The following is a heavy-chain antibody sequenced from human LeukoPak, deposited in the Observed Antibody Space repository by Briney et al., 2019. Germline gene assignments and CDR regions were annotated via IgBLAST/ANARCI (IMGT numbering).Heavy chain of an antibody. V-gene: IGHV4-59*12. CDR1: GGSISSDY. CDR2: IFYSGST. J-gene: IGHJ6*02. Sequence: SETLSLTCTVSGGSISSDYWNWIRQPPGKGLEWIGYIFYSGSTSYNPSLKSRVTISVDTSKNQFSLKLSSVTAADTAVYYCAREGDCSGGSCYSGYYYYGMDVWGQGTTVTVSS. D-gene: IGHD2-15*01. CDR3: AREGDCSGGSCYSGYYYYGMDV.